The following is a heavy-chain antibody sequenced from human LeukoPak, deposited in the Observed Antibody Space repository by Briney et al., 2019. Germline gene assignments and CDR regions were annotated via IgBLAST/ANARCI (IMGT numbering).Heavy chain of an antibody. CDR1: GYTFTGYY. CDR3: ARVIRVGGSPGIGDY. J-gene: IGHJ4*02. CDR2: INPNSGGT. D-gene: IGHD2-15*01. V-gene: IGHV1-2*02. Sequence: ASVKVSCKASGYTFTGYYMHWVRQAPGQGLEWMGWINPNSGGTNYAQKFQGRVTMTRDTSISTAYMELSSLRSDDTAVYYCARVIRVGGSPGIGDYWGQGTLVTVSS.